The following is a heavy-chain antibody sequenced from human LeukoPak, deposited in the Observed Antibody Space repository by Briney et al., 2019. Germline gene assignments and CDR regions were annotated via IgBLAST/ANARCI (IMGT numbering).Heavy chain of an antibody. CDR2: ISSSGSTI. J-gene: IGHJ4*02. V-gene: IGHV3-48*03. CDR3: ARGSIGYSYGPNYFDH. D-gene: IGHD5-18*01. Sequence: PGGSLRLSCAASGFTFSSYEMNWVRQAPGKGLEWVSYISSSGSTIYYADSVKGRFTISRDNAKNSLYLQMNSLRAEDTAVYYCARGSIGYSYGPNYFDHWGQGTLVPVSS. CDR1: GFTFSSYE.